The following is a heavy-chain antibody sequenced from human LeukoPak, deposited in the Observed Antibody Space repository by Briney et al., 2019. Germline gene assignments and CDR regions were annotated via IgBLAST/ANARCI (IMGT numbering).Heavy chain of an antibody. CDR3: ATREEEQLWATKSHNWYFDL. V-gene: IGHV1-24*01. CDR2: FDPEDGET. J-gene: IGHJ2*01. CDR1: GYTLTELS. D-gene: IGHD5-18*01. Sequence: ASVKVSCKVSGYTLTELSMHWVRQAPGKGLEWMGGFDPEDGETIYAQKFQGRVTMTEDTSTDTAYMELSSLRSEDTAVYYCATREEEQLWATKSHNWYFDLWGRGTLVTVSS.